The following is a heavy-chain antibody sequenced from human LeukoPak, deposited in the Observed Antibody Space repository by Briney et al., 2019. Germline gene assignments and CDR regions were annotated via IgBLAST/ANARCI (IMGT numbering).Heavy chain of an antibody. D-gene: IGHD4/OR15-4a*01. Sequence: PGGSLRLSCAASGFTFSSYAMHWVRQAPGQGLEWVAVISYHGANKYYADSVKGRFTISRDNSKNTLYLQMNSLRAEDTAVYYCAKVWARLYYFDYWGQGTLVTVSS. CDR2: ISYHGANK. CDR3: AKVWARLYYFDY. V-gene: IGHV3-30-3*01. J-gene: IGHJ4*02. CDR1: GFTFSSYA.